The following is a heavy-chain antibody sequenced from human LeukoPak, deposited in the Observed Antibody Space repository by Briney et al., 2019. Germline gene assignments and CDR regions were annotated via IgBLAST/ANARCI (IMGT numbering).Heavy chain of an antibody. CDR3: AKGSNYDSSGYNDY. Sequence: GGSLRLSCAASGFTFDDYAMHWVRQAPGKGLEWVSLISWDGGSTYYADSVKGRFTISRDNSKNSLYLQMNSLRAEDTALYYCAKGSNYDSSGYNDYWGKGTLVTVSS. V-gene: IGHV3-43D*03. J-gene: IGHJ4*02. CDR2: ISWDGGST. CDR1: GFTFDDYA. D-gene: IGHD3-22*01.